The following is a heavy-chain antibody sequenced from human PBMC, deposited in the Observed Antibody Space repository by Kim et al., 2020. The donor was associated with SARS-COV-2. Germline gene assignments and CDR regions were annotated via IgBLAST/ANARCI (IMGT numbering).Heavy chain of an antibody. CDR2: INHSGST. CDR1: GGSFSGYY. CDR3: ARGALWFGHFLLDY. D-gene: IGHD3-10*01. V-gene: IGHV4-34*01. Sequence: SETLSLTCAVYGGSFSGYYWSWIRQPPGKGLEWIGEINHSGSTNYNPSLKSRVTISVDTTKNQFSLKLSSVTAADTAVYYCARGALWFGHFLLDYWGQGTLVTVSS. J-gene: IGHJ4*02.